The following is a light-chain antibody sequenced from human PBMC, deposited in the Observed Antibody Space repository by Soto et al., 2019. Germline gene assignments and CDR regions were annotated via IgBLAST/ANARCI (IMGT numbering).Light chain of an antibody. Sequence: EIGLTQSPGTLSLSPGERATLSCRASQSVSSSYLAWCQQKPGQAPRLLIYGASSRATGIPDRFSGSGSGTDFTLTISRLEPEDFAVYYCQQYGSSPTFGPGTKVDIK. CDR3: QQYGSSPT. CDR2: GAS. J-gene: IGKJ3*01. V-gene: IGKV3-20*01. CDR1: QSVSSSY.